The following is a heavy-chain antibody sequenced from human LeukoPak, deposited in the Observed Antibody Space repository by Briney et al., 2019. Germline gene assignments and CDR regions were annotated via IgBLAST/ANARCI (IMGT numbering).Heavy chain of an antibody. Sequence: PGRSLRLSCAASGFTFSSYAMHWVRQAPGKGLEWVAVISYDGSNKYYADSVKGRFTISRDNSKNTLFLQMNSLKADDTAVYYCAKGGGGVLASWGQGTLVTVSS. CDR2: ISYDGSNK. CDR1: GFTFSSYA. CDR3: AKGGGGVLAS. V-gene: IGHV3-30*04. D-gene: IGHD3-16*01. J-gene: IGHJ4*02.